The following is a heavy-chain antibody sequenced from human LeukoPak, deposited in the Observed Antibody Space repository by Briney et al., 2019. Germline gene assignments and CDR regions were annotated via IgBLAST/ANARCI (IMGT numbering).Heavy chain of an antibody. D-gene: IGHD6-13*01. CDR1: GFTVSSNY. V-gene: IGHV3-53*01. Sequence: GGSLRLSCAASGFTVSSNYMSWVRQAPGKGLEWVPVIYSGGSTYYADPVKGRFTISRDNSKNTLYLQMNSLRAEDTAVYYCASLYSSSWYSTGPADYWGQGTLVTVSS. J-gene: IGHJ4*02. CDR3: ASLYSSSWYSTGPADY. CDR2: IYSGGST.